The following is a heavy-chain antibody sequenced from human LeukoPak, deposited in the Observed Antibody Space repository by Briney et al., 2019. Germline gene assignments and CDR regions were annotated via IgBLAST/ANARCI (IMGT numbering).Heavy chain of an antibody. CDR2: INPNSGGT. CDR3: TAGYSSGWFLFDY. Sequence: ASVKVSXKASGYTFTGYYMHWVRQAPGQGLEWMGRINPNSGGTNYAQKFQGRVTMTRDTSISTAYMELSRLRSDDPAVYYCTAGYSSGWFLFDYWGQGTLVTVSS. CDR1: GYTFTGYY. V-gene: IGHV1-2*06. D-gene: IGHD6-19*01. J-gene: IGHJ4*02.